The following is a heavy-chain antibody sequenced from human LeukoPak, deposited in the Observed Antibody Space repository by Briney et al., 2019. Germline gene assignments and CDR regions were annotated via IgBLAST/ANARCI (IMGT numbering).Heavy chain of an antibody. D-gene: IGHD1-26*01. V-gene: IGHV3-64D*06. CDR3: VKVRWEFYDVFDI. Sequence: GGSLRLSCSASGFTFSSYAMHWVRQAPGKGLEYVSAIISSGGSTCYADSVKGRFTSSRDNSKNTLYLQMSSLRAEDTAVYYCVKVRWEFYDVFDIWGQGTMVTVSS. J-gene: IGHJ3*02. CDR1: GFTFSSYA. CDR2: IISSGGST.